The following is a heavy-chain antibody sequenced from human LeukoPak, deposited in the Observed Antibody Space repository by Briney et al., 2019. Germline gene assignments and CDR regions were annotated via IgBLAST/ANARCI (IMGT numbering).Heavy chain of an antibody. CDR2: ISSSSSYI. V-gene: IGHV3-21*01. J-gene: IGHJ4*02. Sequence: GGSLRLSCAASGFTFSSYSMNWLRQAPGKGLEGVSSISSSSSYIYYADSVKGRFTISRDNAKNSLYLQMNSLRAEDTAVYYCASSPPFDYWGQGTLVTVSS. CDR3: ASSPPFDY. D-gene: IGHD1-14*01. CDR1: GFTFSSYS.